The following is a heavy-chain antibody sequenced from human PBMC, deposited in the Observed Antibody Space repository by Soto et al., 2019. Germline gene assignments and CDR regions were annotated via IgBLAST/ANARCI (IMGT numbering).Heavy chain of an antibody. Sequence: GGSLRLSCAASGFTFSSYSMNWVRQTPGKGLEWVSCISSSSGYIYYADSVKGRFTISRDNAKNSLYLQMNSLRAEDTAVYYCAREWGGSGSFYAFDIWGQGTMVTVSS. CDR1: GFTFSSYS. V-gene: IGHV3-21*01. CDR3: AREWGGSGSFYAFDI. D-gene: IGHD3-10*01. CDR2: ISSSSGYI. J-gene: IGHJ3*02.